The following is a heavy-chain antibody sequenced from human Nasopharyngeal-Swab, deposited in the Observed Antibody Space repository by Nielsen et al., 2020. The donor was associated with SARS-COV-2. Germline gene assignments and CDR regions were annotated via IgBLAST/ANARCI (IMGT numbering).Heavy chain of an antibody. J-gene: IGHJ6*02. Sequence: GGSLRLSCKGSGYTFTSYWISWVRQMPGKGLEWMGRIDPSDSYTNYNPSFQGHVTISVDKSISTAYLQWSSLKASDTAMYYCARGRPSSGSSAYYYYGMDVWGQGTTVTVS. CDR1: GYTFTSYW. D-gene: IGHD1-26*01. V-gene: IGHV5-10-1*01. CDR3: ARGRPSSGSSAYYYYGMDV. CDR2: IDPSDSYT.